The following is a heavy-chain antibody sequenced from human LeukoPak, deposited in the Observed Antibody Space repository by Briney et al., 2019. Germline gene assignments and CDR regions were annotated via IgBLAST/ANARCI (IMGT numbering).Heavy chain of an antibody. J-gene: IGHJ5*02. CDR3: AKAHGTYYYDSSGRNWFDP. CDR1: GYIFTGYY. V-gene: IGHV1-2*02. D-gene: IGHD3-22*01. CDR2: INPNSGGT. Sequence: ASVKVSCKASGYIFTGYYLHWVRQAPGQGLEWMGWINPNSGGTNYAQKFQGRVTMTRDTSISTAYMELSRLRSDDTDVYYCAKAHGTYYYDSSGRNWFDPWGQGTLVTVSS.